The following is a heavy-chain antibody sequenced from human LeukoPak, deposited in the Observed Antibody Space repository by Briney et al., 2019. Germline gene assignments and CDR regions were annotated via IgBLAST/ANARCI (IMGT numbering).Heavy chain of an antibody. CDR2: ISGSGGST. CDR1: GFTFSSYA. V-gene: IGHV3-23*01. J-gene: IGHJ4*02. Sequence: GGSLRLSCAASGFTFSSYAMSWVRQAPGKGLEWVSAISGSGGSTYYADSVKGRFTISRDNSKNTLYLQMNSLRAEDTAVYYCAKRNWRGSFTGYYFYGGRGTLVTVSS. CDR3: AKRNWRGSFTGYYFY. D-gene: IGHD3-9*01.